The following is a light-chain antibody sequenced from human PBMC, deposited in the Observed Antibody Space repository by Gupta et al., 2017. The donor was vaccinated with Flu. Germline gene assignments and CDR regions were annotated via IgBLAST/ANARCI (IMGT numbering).Light chain of an antibody. CDR1: SSDVGGYNY. CDR3: SSYTGSNTQV. J-gene: IGLJ1*01. CDR2: QVS. V-gene: IGLV2-14*01. Sequence: QSALTQPASVSGSPGQSITISCTGPSSDVGGYNYVSWYQQHPGKAPKLMIYQVSNRPSGVSDRFSGSKSGNTASLTISGLQADDEADYYCSSYTGSNTQVFGTGTKVTVL.